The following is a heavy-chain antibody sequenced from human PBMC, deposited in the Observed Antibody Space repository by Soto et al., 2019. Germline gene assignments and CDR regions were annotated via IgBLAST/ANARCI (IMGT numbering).Heavy chain of an antibody. Sequence: PSETLSLTXAVSGGSITSANWWTWVRQPPGGGLEWIGEISHSGITNYKASLKSRVTMSVDKTKNDVSLKPTSVTAADTAVYYCARVLRGWFDPWGQGTPV. J-gene: IGHJ5*02. CDR1: GGSITSANW. CDR3: ARVLRGWFDP. CDR2: ISHSGIT. V-gene: IGHV4-4*02.